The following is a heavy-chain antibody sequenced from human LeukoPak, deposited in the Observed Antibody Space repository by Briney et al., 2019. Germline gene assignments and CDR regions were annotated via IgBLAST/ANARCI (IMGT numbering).Heavy chain of an antibody. CDR3: ARQRRDGYTDDY. CDR1: GGSISSSSYY. D-gene: IGHD5-24*01. Sequence: PSETLSLTCTVSGGSISSSSYYWGWIRQPPGKGLEWIGSSYHSGSTYYNPSLKSRVTISVDTSNNQFSLELSSVTAADTAVYYCARQRRDGYTDDYWGQGTLVTVSS. V-gene: IGHV4-39*01. CDR2: SYHSGST. J-gene: IGHJ4*02.